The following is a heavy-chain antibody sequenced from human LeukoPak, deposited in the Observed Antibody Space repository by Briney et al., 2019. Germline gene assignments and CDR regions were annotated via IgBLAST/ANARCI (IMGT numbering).Heavy chain of an antibody. Sequence: GGSLRLSCAASGFTFSSYEMNWVRQAPGKGLEWVSYISTSSIYIYYTDSVKGRFTISRDNAKNSLYLQMNSLRAEDTAVYYCARDLGYSPPWFDPWGQGTLVTVSS. CDR3: ARDLGYSPPWFDP. V-gene: IGHV3-21*05. J-gene: IGHJ5*02. CDR1: GFTFSSYE. CDR2: ISTSSIYI. D-gene: IGHD5-18*01.